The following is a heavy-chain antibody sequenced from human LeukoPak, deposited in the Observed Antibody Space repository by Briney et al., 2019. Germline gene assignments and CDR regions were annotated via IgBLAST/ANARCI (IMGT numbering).Heavy chain of an antibody. V-gene: IGHV3-15*01. CDR2: IKSKTNGGTT. Sequence: GGSLRLSCAASGFTFINAWMTWVRQAPGKGLEGIGRIKSKTNGGTTDYATPVKGRFTFSRDDSKSTLYLQMDSLKTEDTAVYYCTTAPDTSDYWGQGTLVTVSS. J-gene: IGHJ4*02. CDR3: TTAPDTSDY. CDR1: GFTFINAW.